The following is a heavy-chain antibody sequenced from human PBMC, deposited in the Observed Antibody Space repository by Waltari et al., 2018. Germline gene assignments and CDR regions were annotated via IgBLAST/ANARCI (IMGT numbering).Heavy chain of an antibody. J-gene: IGHJ3*02. Sequence: QLVESGVGFVHPGGSLCLPCCASGFVSGRYWMPGVRQARGKGLGWVAKKKQDGSEKYYGDSVKGRVTISRDNAQNSLYLQMNSLTAEDTAVYYCASMEYQYAFDIWGQGTMVTVSS. V-gene: IGHV3-7*01. CDR1: GFVSGRYW. D-gene: IGHD2-2*01. CDR2: KKQDGSEK. CDR3: ASMEYQYAFDI.